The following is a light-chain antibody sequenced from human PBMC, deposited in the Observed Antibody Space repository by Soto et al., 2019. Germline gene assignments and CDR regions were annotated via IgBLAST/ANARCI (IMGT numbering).Light chain of an antibody. Sequence: QSVLTQPASVSGSPGQSITISCTGTSSDVGSYDLVSWYQQHPGEAPKLLIYEVTERPSGVSIRFSGSKSDYTASLTISGLQAEDEADYYCSSYAGRGVGIFGCGTKLTVL. CDR1: SSDVGSYDL. V-gene: IGLV2-23*02. CDR3: SSYAGRGVGI. CDR2: EVT. J-gene: IGLJ2*01.